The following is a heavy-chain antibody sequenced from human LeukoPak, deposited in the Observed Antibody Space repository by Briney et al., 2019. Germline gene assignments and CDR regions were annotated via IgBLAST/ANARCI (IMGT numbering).Heavy chain of an antibody. V-gene: IGHV1-18*01. CDR2: ISAYNGNT. D-gene: IGHD5-18*01. CDR1: GYTFTSYG. CDR3: ARRGGNTAMALEGVDY. J-gene: IGHJ4*02. Sequence: ASVKVSCKASGYTFTSYGISWVRRAPGQGLEWMGWISAYNGNTNYAQKLQGRVTMTTDTSTSTAYMELRSLRSDDTAVYYCARRGGNTAMALEGVDYWGQGTLVTVSS.